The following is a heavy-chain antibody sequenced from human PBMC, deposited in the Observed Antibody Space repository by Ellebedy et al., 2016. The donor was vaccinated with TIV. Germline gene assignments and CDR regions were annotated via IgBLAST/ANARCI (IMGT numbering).Heavy chain of an antibody. CDR1: GFTFSSYY. CDR2: IKQDGSEK. CDR3: VREGYGDP. V-gene: IGHV3-7*01. Sequence: GGSLRLXXAASGFTFSSYYMNWVRQAPGKGLEWVANIKQDGSEKYYADSVKGRFIISRDNAKNTLYLQMNSLRAEDTAVYYCVREGYGDPWGQGTLVTVSS. J-gene: IGHJ5*02. D-gene: IGHD2-15*01.